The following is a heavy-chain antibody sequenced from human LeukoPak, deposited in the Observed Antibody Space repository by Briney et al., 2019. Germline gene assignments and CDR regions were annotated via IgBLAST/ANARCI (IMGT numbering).Heavy chain of an antibody. J-gene: IGHJ6*02. Sequence: GRSLRLSCAASGFTFSSYGMHWVRQAPGKGLEWVAVISYDGSNKYYADSVKGRFTISRDNSKNTLYLQMNSLRAEDTAVYYCAKAPGEPHYYYYGMDVWGQGTTVTVSS. CDR3: AKAPGEPHYYYYGMDV. D-gene: IGHD1-14*01. V-gene: IGHV3-30*18. CDR2: ISYDGSNK. CDR1: GFTFSSYG.